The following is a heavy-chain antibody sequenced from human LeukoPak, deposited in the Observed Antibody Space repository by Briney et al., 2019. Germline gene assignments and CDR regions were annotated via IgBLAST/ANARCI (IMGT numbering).Heavy chain of an antibody. CDR2: ISTSAGTI. D-gene: IGHD3-22*01. V-gene: IGHV3-11*01. CDR3: ARDAIDSSGFDFDY. J-gene: IGHJ4*02. CDR1: GFTFSDYY. Sequence: PRESLRLSCAASGFTFSDYYMTWIRQAPGKGLEWISYISTSAGTIYYADSVKGRFTISRDNAKNSLYLQMNSLRAEDTAVYYCARDAIDSSGFDFDYWGQGTLVTVSS.